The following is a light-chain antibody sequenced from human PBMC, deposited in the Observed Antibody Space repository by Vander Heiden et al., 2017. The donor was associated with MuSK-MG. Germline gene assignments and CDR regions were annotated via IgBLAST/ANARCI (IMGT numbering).Light chain of an antibody. CDR2: GAS. CDR1: QSVSNN. V-gene: IGKV3-15*01. Sequence: EIVMTQSPATLSVSPGERATLSCWASQSVSNNLAWYQQKPGQAPRLLIYGASTRATGIPARFSGSGSGTAFTLTISSLQSEDFAVYYCLQYNDWPTTFGQGTKVEVK. J-gene: IGKJ1*01. CDR3: LQYNDWPTT.